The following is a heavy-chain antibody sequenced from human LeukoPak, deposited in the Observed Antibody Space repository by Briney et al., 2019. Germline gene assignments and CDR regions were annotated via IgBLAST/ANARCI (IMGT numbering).Heavy chain of an antibody. J-gene: IGHJ4*02. V-gene: IGHV3-23*01. CDR1: GFTFSSYV. CDR2: FTGSGDTT. Sequence: GGSLRLSCAASGFTFSSYVMSWLRQAPGRGLEWVSTFTGSGDTTYYAASVQGRFTISRDNTKKKLYLQMNSPRAEDTAIYYCATDMVREYDYWGQGTLVTVSS. CDR3: ATDMVREYDY. D-gene: IGHD3-10*01.